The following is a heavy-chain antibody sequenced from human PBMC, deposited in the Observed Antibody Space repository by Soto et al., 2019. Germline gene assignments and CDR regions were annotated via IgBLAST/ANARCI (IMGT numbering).Heavy chain of an antibody. Sequence: EVQLVESGGGSVQPGGSLRLSCVASGITFTNYWMHWVRQVPGKGLVWVARVDSDGRGTSYADFMKGRFTISRDNAKNTLYLQMNSRRVEDTAMYYCGTVFEHWGQGIPVTVSS. V-gene: IGHV3-74*01. CDR1: GITFTNYW. J-gene: IGHJ4*02. CDR2: VDSDGRGT. CDR3: GTVFEH.